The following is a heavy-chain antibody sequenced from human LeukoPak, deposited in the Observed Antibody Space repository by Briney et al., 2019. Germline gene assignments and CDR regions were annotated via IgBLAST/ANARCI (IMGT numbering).Heavy chain of an antibody. Sequence: GGSLRLSCAAYGFTFSSQWMSWVRQAPGKGLEWVAIVDQGGTEKYYVDSVKGRFTISRDNAENSLYLQMNSLRAEDTAVYYCAREHYFYHMDGWGEGTTVTVSS. CDR1: GFTFSSQW. CDR2: VDQGGTEK. V-gene: IGHV3-7*01. CDR3: AREHYFYHMDG. J-gene: IGHJ6*03.